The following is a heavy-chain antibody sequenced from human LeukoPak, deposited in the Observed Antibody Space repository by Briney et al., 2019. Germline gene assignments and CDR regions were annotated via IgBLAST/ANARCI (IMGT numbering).Heavy chain of an antibody. J-gene: IGHJ4*02. V-gene: IGHV4-59*01. CDR3: ARGRNDNGGMFFGS. D-gene: IGHD4-23*01. CDR1: GGSIRSYY. Sequence: SETLSLTCTVSGGSIRSYYWNWIRQAPGKGLEWVGFISYSGYTSYSPSLKSRVAISVDTAKSQFSLRLNSMTAADTAIYYCARGRNDNGGMFFGSWAQGNLVTVSS. CDR2: ISYSGYT.